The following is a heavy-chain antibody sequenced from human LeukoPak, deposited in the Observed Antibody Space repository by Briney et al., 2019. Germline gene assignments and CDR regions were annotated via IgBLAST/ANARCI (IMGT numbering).Heavy chain of an antibody. CDR2: IKQDGSEK. CDR1: GFTFSSYW. Sequence: GGSLRLSCAPSGFTFSSYWMSWVRQAPGKGLEWVANIKQDGSEKYYVDSVKGRFTISRDNAKNSLYLQMNSLRAEDTAVYYCATQYYDFWSGYYLYYYYGMDVWGQGTTVTVSS. D-gene: IGHD3-3*01. J-gene: IGHJ6*02. CDR3: ATQYYDFWSGYYLYYYYGMDV. V-gene: IGHV3-7*01.